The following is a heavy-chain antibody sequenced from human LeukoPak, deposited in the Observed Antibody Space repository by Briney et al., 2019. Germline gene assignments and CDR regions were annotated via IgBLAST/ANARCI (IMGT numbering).Heavy chain of an antibody. Sequence: GGSLRLSCAASGFTFSSYAMSWVRQAPGKGLEWVSYISASSTTKYYADSVKGRFTISRDNAKNSLFLQMNSLRAEDTAVYYCVRAKQWELRYFDSWGQGTLVTVSS. J-gene: IGHJ4*02. D-gene: IGHD1-26*01. CDR3: VRAKQWELRYFDS. V-gene: IGHV3-48*04. CDR1: GFTFSSYA. CDR2: ISASSTTK.